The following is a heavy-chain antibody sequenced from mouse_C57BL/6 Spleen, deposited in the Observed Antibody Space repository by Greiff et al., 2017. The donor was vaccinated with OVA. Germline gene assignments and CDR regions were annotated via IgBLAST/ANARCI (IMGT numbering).Heavy chain of an antibody. CDR3: AREARRGYCDY. J-gene: IGHJ2*01. CDR1: GYAFSSYW. CDR2: IYPGDGDT. Sequence: VKLQQSGAELVKPGASVKISCKASGYAFSSYWMNWVKQRPGKGLEWIGQIYPGDGDTNYNGKFKGKATLTADKSSSTAYMQLSSLTSEDSAVYFCAREARRGYCDYWGQGTTLTVSS. V-gene: IGHV1-80*01.